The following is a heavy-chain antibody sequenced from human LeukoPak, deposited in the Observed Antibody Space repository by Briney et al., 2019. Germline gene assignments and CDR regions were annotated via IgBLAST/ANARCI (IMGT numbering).Heavy chain of an antibody. Sequence: PGGSLRLSCAASGFTFSSYAMSWVRQAPGKGLEWVSGIGASGANTYYADSAKGRFTISRDNSKNTLYLQMNSLRAEDTAVYYCAKVPRGGSENWFDPWGQGTLVTVSS. CDR2: IGASGANT. V-gene: IGHV3-23*01. CDR1: GFTFSSYA. D-gene: IGHD6-25*01. J-gene: IGHJ5*02. CDR3: AKVPRGGSENWFDP.